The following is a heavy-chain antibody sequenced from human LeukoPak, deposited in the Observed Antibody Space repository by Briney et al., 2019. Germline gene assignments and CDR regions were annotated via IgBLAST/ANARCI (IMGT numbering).Heavy chain of an antibody. V-gene: IGHV3-53*01. J-gene: IGHJ1*01. Sequence: GGSLRLSCAASGFAVSSNHMNWVRQAPGKGLEWVSDIFNGGSTYYADSVKSRFTISRDNSKNTLYLRMNSLRAEDTAVYYCATSIVGLTYDEHFQHWGQGTLVTVSS. D-gene: IGHD1-26*01. CDR3: ATSIVGLTYDEHFQH. CDR1: GFAVSSNH. CDR2: IFNGGST.